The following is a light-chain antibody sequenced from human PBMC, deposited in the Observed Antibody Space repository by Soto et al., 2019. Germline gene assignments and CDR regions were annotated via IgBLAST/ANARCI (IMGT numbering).Light chain of an antibody. J-gene: IGLJ1*01. CDR1: NSDVGTHNL. CDR2: EGT. CDR3: CSYALL. Sequence: QSVLTHPASLSGSPGQSITISCTGTNSDVGTHNLVSWYQQHPGKAPKLIIYEGTKRPSGVSNRFSGSKSGNTASLTISGLQAEDEADYYCCSYALLFGTGTKATVL. V-gene: IGLV2-23*01.